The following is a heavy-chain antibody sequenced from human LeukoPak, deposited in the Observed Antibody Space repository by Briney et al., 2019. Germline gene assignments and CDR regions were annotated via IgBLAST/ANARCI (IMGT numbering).Heavy chain of an antibody. CDR2: VSSDGNI. Sequence: GGSLRLSCAASGFSFSSYAMSWVRQAPGKGLEWVSAVSSDGNIYYADSVKGRFTISRDISKKTLYLQMNSLRAEDTAVYYCAKRTITFDYWGQGTLVTVSS. D-gene: IGHD4-11*01. J-gene: IGHJ4*02. CDR1: GFSFSSYA. V-gene: IGHV3-23*01. CDR3: AKRTITFDY.